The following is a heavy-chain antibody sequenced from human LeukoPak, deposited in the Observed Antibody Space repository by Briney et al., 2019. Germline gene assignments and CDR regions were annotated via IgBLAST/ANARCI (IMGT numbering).Heavy chain of an antibody. CDR2: IYCSGST. CDR3: ARDPGGGDY. Sequence: SETLSLTCTVSGGSISSYYWSWIRQPPGKGLEWIGYIYCSGSTNYNPSLKSRVTISVDTSKNQFSLKLSSVTAADTAVYYCARDPGGGDYWGQGTLVTVSS. V-gene: IGHV4-59*01. J-gene: IGHJ4*02. D-gene: IGHD3-10*01. CDR1: GGSISSYY.